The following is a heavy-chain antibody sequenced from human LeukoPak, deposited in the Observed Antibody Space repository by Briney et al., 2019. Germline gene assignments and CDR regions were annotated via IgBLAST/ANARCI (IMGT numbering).Heavy chain of an antibody. CDR3: ARDDSSGWYGNHDY. Sequence: GASVKVSCKASGYTFTSYAMNWVRQAPGQGLEWMGWINTNTGNPTHAQGFTGRFVFSLDTSVSTAYLQISSLKAEDTAVYYCARDDSSGWYGNHDYWGQGTLVTVSS. J-gene: IGHJ4*02. CDR2: INTNTGNP. V-gene: IGHV7-4-1*02. D-gene: IGHD6-19*01. CDR1: GYTFTSYA.